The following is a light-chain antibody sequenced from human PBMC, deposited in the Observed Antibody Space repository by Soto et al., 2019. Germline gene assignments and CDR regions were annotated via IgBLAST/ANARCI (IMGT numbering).Light chain of an antibody. CDR3: QQYNNYPRT. CDR2: KAS. J-gene: IGKJ4*01. CDR1: QSIGYL. Sequence: DIQMTQSPSTLSASVGDRVTITCRASQSIGYLLAWYQQKPGRAPNFLIYKASTLQIGVPSRFSGSGSGTEFTLTISSLQPDDFATYYCQQYNNYPRTFGGGTKVEIK. V-gene: IGKV1-5*03.